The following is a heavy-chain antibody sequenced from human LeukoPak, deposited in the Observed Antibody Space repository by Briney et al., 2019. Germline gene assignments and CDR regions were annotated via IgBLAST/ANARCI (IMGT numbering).Heavy chain of an antibody. Sequence: SETLSLTCIVSGGSISSHYRSWVRQPPGKGLEWIGYIYYSGGNKYNPSLNSRVTISVDTSKSQFSLKLSSVTAADTAVYYGARDRFEGSGWYGDYYYYFYMDLWGKGPTVTVSS. CDR1: GGSISSHY. CDR2: IYYSGGN. J-gene: IGHJ6*03. D-gene: IGHD6-19*01. CDR3: ARDRFEGSGWYGDYYYYFYMDL. V-gene: IGHV4-59*11.